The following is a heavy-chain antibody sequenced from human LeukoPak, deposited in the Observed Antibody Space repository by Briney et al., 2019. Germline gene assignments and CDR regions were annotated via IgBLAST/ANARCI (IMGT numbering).Heavy chain of an antibody. Sequence: PSGTLSLTCAVYGGSFSGYYWSWIRQPPGKGLEWIGEINHSGSTNYNPSLKSRVTISVDTSKNQFSLKLSSVTAADTAVYYCARGVGASYDWGQGTLVTVSS. CDR3: ARGVGASYD. J-gene: IGHJ4*02. CDR1: GGSFSGYY. V-gene: IGHV4-34*01. D-gene: IGHD1-26*01. CDR2: INHSGST.